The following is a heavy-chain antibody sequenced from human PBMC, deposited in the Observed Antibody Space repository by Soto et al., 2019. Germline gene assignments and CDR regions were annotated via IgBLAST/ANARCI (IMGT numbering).Heavy chain of an antibody. CDR3: TRDAPTSPGIAVAGEDY. J-gene: IGHJ4*02. V-gene: IGHV3-49*03. D-gene: IGHD6-19*01. Sequence: GSLRLSCTAAGFTFGDYALSWFRQAPGKGLDWVGFIRSKAYGGTTEYAASVKGRFTISRDDSKSIAYLQMNSLKTEDTAVYYCTRDAPTSPGIAVAGEDYWGQGSLVTVSS. CDR1: GFTFGDYA. CDR2: IRSKAYGGTT.